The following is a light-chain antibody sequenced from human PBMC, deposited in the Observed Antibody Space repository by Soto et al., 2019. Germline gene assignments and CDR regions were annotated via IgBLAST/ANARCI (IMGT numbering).Light chain of an antibody. CDR2: WAS. CDR1: QSLLYSSNNYNY. J-gene: IGKJ4*01. CDR3: QQYYATPLT. Sequence: DIVMTQSPDSLAVSLGERATIHCKSSQSLLYSSNNYNYLAWYQQKPGQSPKLLIYWASTRESGVPDRFRGSGSGTDFTLTITNLQSDDVAFYYFQQYYATPLTFGGGTKVEIK. V-gene: IGKV4-1*01.